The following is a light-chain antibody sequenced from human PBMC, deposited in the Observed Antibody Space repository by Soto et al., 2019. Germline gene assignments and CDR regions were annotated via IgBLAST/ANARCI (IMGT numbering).Light chain of an antibody. Sequence: QSALTQPRSVSGSPGQSVTISCTGTSSDVGGYNYVSWYQQHPGKAPKLMIYDVSKRPSGVPDRFSGSKSGNTASLTISGLEAEEGADYNPSSYAGGYTWVLGTGTKLTVL. CDR1: SSDVGGYNY. J-gene: IGLJ1*01. CDR2: DVS. V-gene: IGLV2-11*01. CDR3: SSYAGGYTWV.